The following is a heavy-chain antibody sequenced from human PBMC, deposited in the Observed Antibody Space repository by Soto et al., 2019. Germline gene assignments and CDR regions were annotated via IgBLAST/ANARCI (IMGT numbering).Heavy chain of an antibody. J-gene: IGHJ5*02. CDR2: IHHSGTT. CDR1: GYSISSGYN. V-gene: IGHV4-38-2*01. CDR3: ASTLFPTTSPFDP. Sequence: KASETLSLTCAVSGYSISSGYNWCCIRQPPGKGLEWIGSIHHSGTTNYNPSLKSRVTISVDTSKNQFSLKLSSVTAADTAVYYCASTLFPTTSPFDPWGQGTLVTVSS. D-gene: IGHD2-21*01.